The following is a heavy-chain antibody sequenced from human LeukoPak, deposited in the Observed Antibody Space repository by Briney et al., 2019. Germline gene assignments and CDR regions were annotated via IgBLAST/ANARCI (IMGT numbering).Heavy chain of an antibody. V-gene: IGHV3-23*01. CDR3: AKGESSGPFGGVFDI. D-gene: IGHD2-8*02. J-gene: IGHJ3*02. CDR2: ISGSGGRT. Sequence: GGSLRLSCAASGFTFSSYAMRWVRQAPGKGLEWVSAISGSGGRTYYADSVKGRFTISRDNSKNTLYLQMNSLRAEDTAVYYCAKGESSGPFGGVFDIWGQGTMVTVSS. CDR1: GFTFSSYA.